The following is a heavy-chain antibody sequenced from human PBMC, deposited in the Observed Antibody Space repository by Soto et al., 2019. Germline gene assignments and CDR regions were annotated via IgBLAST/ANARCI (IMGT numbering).Heavy chain of an antibody. Sequence: SETLSLTCTVSCGSISSGGYYWSWIRQHPGKGLEWIGYIYYSGSTYYNPSLKSRVTISVDTSKNQFSLKLSSVTAADTAVYYCASGAFDFWSGYLFLGGADYYYMYVWGKGTTVTVSS. CDR2: IYYSGST. D-gene: IGHD3-3*01. CDR3: ASGAFDFWSGYLFLGGADYYYMYV. J-gene: IGHJ6*03. CDR1: CGSISSGGYY. V-gene: IGHV4-31*03.